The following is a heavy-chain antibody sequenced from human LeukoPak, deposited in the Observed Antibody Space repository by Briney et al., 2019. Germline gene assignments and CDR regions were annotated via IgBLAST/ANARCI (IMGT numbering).Heavy chain of an antibody. D-gene: IGHD2-21*02. CDR2: IYYIGNT. Sequence: SETLSLTCTVSGGSISSGDYYWGWIRQPPGKGLEWIGYIYYIGNTFYNPSLKSRVTISVDTSKNQFSLKLSSVTAADTAVYYCASAYCGGDCTPYWYFDLWGRGTLVTVSS. CDR1: GGSISSGDYY. J-gene: IGHJ2*01. CDR3: ASAYCGGDCTPYWYFDL. V-gene: IGHV4-30-4*01.